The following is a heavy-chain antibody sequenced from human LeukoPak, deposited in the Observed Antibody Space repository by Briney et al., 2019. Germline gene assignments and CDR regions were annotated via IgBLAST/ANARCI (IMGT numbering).Heavy chain of an antibody. D-gene: IGHD2-15*01. CDR3: AGGTFLRDGSHQVWANWFDP. CDR1: GYTFTGYY. V-gene: IGHV1-2*02. Sequence: GASVKVSCKASGYTFTGYYMHWVRQAPGQGLEWMGWINPNSGGTNYAQKFQGRVTMTRDTSISTAYMELSRLRSDDTAVYYCAGGTFLRDGSHQVWANWFDPWGQGTPVAVSS. CDR2: INPNSGGT. J-gene: IGHJ5*02.